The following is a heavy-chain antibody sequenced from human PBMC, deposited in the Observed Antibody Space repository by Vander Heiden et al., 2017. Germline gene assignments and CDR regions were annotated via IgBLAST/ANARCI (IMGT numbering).Heavy chain of an antibody. D-gene: IGHD3-16*01. J-gene: IGHJ6*02. CDR1: GFTFRGYG. V-gene: IGHV3-23*01. Sequence: EVQLLESGGGLVQPGGSLRLSCAASGFTFRGYGMSWVRQAPGKGLEWVSGMSGGGGSIYYADSVKGRFIISRDNSKNTLYLQMNSLRADDTAVYSCAKDFWGSYTFYYYNGMDVWGQGTTVTVSS. CDR3: AKDFWGSYTFYYYNGMDV. CDR2: MSGGGGSI.